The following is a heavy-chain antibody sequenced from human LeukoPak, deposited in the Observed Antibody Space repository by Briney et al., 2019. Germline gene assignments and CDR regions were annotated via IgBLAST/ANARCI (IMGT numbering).Heavy chain of an antibody. D-gene: IGHD3-22*01. J-gene: IGHJ6*03. Sequence: GGSLRLSCAASGFTFDDYAMHWVRHAPGKGLEWVSGISWNSGSIGYADSVKGRFTISRDNAKSSLYLQMNSLRAEDTAVYYCARESSGYRRPDYYYYYYMDVWGKGTTVTVSS. CDR3: ARESSGYRRPDYYYYYYMDV. CDR2: ISWNSGSI. CDR1: GFTFDDYA. V-gene: IGHV3-9*01.